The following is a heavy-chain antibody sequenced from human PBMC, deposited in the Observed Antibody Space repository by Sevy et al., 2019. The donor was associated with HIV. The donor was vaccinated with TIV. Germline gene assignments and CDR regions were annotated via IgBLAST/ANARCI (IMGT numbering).Heavy chain of an antibody. D-gene: IGHD2-21*01. V-gene: IGHV3-72*01. J-gene: IGHJ6*03. CDR3: IRGPNCGVGGCQQISPYCLDV. CDR2: IRNRPNRYTT. Sequence: GGSLRLSCAASGFAFSDHYVDWVRQAPGKGLEWVGRIRNRPNRYTTEYAASVEGRFTISRDDSGHSLYLEMNSLKTEDSAVYYCIRGPNCGVGGCQQISPYCLDVWGIRATVTVSS. CDR1: GFAFSDHY.